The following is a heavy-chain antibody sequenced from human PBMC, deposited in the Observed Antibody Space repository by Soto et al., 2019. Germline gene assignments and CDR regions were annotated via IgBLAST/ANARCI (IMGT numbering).Heavy chain of an antibody. CDR3: ARGEGYCSGGSCYGYWFDP. Sequence: QVQLVQSGAEVKKPGASVKVSCKASGYTFTSYDINWVRQATGQGLEWMGWMNPNSGNTGYAQKFQGRVTMTRNTSISTDYMELSRLRSEDTAVYCCARGEGYCSGGSCYGYWFDPWGQGTLVTVFS. J-gene: IGHJ5*02. CDR1: GYTFTSYD. D-gene: IGHD2-15*01. CDR2: MNPNSGNT. V-gene: IGHV1-8*01.